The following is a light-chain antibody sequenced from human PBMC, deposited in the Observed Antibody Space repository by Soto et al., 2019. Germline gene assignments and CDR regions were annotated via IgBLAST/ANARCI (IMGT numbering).Light chain of an antibody. CDR3: KQYNDYSWT. Sequence: IQMTQSPSTLSASVGDRVAITCRASQSIGIWLAWYQKKPRKAPRFLIYKASTVQTGVTSRFSGSGSGTEFTLTISSLQTHDFATYYCKQYNDYSWTFGQGTKVEIK. V-gene: IGKV1-5*03. CDR2: KAS. CDR1: QSIGIW. J-gene: IGKJ1*01.